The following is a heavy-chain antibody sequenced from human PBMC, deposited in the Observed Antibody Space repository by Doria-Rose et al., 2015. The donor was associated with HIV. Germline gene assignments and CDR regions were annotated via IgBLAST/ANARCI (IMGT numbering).Heavy chain of an antibody. CDR2: IFSDDER. CDR1: GVSLSSPGMG. Sequence: QVTLKESGPVLVKPTETLTLTCTVSGVSLSSPGMGVSWIRQPPGNALEWLANIFSDDERFYNTSLKSRLTIARGTSKSQVVLTMTDMDPVDTATYYCARIKSSRWYHKYYFDFWGQGTLVIVSA. CDR3: ARIKSSRWYHKYYFDF. V-gene: IGHV2-26*01. J-gene: IGHJ4*02. D-gene: IGHD6-13*01.